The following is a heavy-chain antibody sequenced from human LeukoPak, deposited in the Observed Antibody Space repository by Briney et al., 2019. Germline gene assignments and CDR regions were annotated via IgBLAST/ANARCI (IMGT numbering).Heavy chain of an antibody. CDR2: ISWDGGST. V-gene: IGHV3-43D*04. J-gene: IGHJ6*04. D-gene: IGHD2-8*02. Sequence: GGSLRLSCAASGFTFDDYAMHWVRQAPGKGLEWVSLISWDGGSTYYADSVKGRFTISRDNSKNSLYLQMNSLRAEDTALCYCAKVSTGAMDVWGKGTTVTVSS. CDR1: GFTFDDYA. CDR3: AKVSTGAMDV.